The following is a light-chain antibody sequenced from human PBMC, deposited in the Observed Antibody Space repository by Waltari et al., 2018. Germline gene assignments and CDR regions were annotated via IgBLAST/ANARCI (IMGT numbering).Light chain of an antibody. CDR1: QAIGNE. J-gene: IGKJ1*01. CDR2: AAS. CDR3: LQDKNYPRT. Sequence: AIQMTQSPSSLSAFVGDRVTIPCRATQAIGNELAWYQQRPGEAPKVLIYAASRLQNGVPSRFSGSGSGTYFTLTISSLQPEDFATYYCLQDKNYPRTFGQGTKVKV. V-gene: IGKV1-6*02.